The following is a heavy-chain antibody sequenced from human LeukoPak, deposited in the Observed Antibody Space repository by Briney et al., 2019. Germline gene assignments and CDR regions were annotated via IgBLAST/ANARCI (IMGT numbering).Heavy chain of an antibody. V-gene: IGHV3-74*01. CDR2: INPDGSIT. Sequence: GGSLRLSCAASGFTFSNYWMHWVRQDPGKGLVWVSLINPDGSITNYAASVKGRFPLSRDNAKNTLYLQMNSLRAEDTALYYCAKDLHYGSADYWGQRTLVTVSS. CDR1: GFTFSNYW. J-gene: IGHJ4*02. D-gene: IGHD3-10*01. CDR3: AKDLHYGSADY.